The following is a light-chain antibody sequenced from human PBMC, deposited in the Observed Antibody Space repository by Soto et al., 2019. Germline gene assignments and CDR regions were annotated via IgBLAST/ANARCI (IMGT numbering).Light chain of an antibody. CDR1: STDIGTYNY. CDR3: CSYTTASTYI. V-gene: IGLV2-14*01. Sequence: QSVLTQPASVSGSPGQSITIFCIGTSTDIGTYNYVASYQQHPAKTPKLIIYHVSHWPSGASNRFSGSKSANTASLTISGLQAEDEADYYCCSYTTASTYIFGPGTKVTV. CDR2: HVS. J-gene: IGLJ1*01.